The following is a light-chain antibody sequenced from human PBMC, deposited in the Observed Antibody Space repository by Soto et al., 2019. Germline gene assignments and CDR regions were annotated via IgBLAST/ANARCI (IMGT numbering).Light chain of an antibody. J-gene: IGKJ3*01. CDR2: GAS. CDR3: QYCDYLPL. CDR1: HDITNY. Sequence: DIQMTQSPSSLSASVGDRVTITCQASHDITNYLNWYKHKPGKAPKLLIYGASNLETGVPSRFSGSGSGTDFTFTISSLQPEDIATYYCQYCDYLPLFGPGTTVDFK. V-gene: IGKV1-33*01.